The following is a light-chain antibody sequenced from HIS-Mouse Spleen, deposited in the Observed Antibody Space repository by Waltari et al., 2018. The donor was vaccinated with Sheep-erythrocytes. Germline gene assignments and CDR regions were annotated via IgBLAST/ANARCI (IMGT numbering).Light chain of an antibody. V-gene: IGLV2-23*01. CDR1: SSDVGSYNL. Sequence: QSALTQPASVSGSPGQSITISCTGTSSDVGSYNLVSWYQQHPGKAPKLMIYECSKRPSGVFNRFSGSKSGNTASLTISGLQAEDEADYYCCSYAGSSTLVFGGGTKLTVL. CDR2: ECS. CDR3: CSYAGSSTLV. J-gene: IGLJ2*01.